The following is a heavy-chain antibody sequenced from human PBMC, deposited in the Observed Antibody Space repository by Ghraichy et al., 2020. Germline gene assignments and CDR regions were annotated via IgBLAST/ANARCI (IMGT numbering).Heavy chain of an antibody. CDR2: ISGDGRDI. V-gene: IGHV3-43*02. CDR1: GFPFGEYT. Sequence: GGSLRLSCAASGFPFGEYTMFWVRQAPGKGLEWVSLISGDGRDIYYAASVKGRFTISRDSSKNSVSLQMNSLRTEDTAFYYCTKEERKELWSRNYYYSMDVWGQGTSVTVS. CDR3: TKEERKELWSRNYYYSMDV. J-gene: IGHJ6*02. D-gene: IGHD2-21*01.